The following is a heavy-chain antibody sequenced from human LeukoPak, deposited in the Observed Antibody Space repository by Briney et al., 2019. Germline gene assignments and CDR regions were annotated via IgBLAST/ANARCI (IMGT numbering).Heavy chain of an antibody. D-gene: IGHD6-6*01. J-gene: IGHJ3*02. Sequence: GGSLRLSCAASGFTFSSYSMNWVRQAPGKGLEWVSSISSSSSYIYYADSVKGRFTISRDNAKNSLNLQMNSLRAEDTAVYYCARLSGYSSSSDAFDIWGQGTMVTVSS. V-gene: IGHV3-21*01. CDR3: ARLSGYSSSSDAFDI. CDR2: ISSSSSYI. CDR1: GFTFSSYS.